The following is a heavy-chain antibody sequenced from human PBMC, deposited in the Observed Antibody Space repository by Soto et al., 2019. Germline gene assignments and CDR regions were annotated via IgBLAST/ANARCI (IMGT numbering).Heavy chain of an antibody. CDR3: AKEKISTSCCNWFDP. D-gene: IGHD2-2*01. J-gene: IGHJ5*02. CDR1: GFTFSDYY. V-gene: IGHV3-11*01. CDR2: ISSSGSTI. Sequence: PGGSLRLSCAASGFTFSDYYMSWIRQAPGKGLEWVSYISSSGSTIYYADSVKGRFTISRDNAKNSLYLQMNSLRAEDTAVYYCAKEKISTSCCNWFDPWGQGTLVTVSS.